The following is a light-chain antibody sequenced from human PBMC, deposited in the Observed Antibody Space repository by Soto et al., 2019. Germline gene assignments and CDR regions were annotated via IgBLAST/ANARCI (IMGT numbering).Light chain of an antibody. Sequence: QYVLTQPPSVSGAPGQRITISCTGRSSNIGAGYDVHWYQQLPGTAPKLLIYGNNNRPSGVPDRFSGSKSGTSASLAITGLQAEDEADYYCQSYDSSLSGFVFGGGTKLTVL. CDR1: SSNIGAGYD. CDR2: GNN. J-gene: IGLJ1*01. V-gene: IGLV1-40*01. CDR3: QSYDSSLSGFV.